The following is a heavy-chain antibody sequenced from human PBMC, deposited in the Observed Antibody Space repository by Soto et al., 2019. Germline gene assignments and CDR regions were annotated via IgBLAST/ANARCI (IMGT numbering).Heavy chain of an antibody. J-gene: IGHJ4*02. CDR3: VKDFAMTTGMYYFDY. V-gene: IGHV3-30*18. CDR2: ISYDGSNK. Sequence: GGSLRLSCAASGFTFSSYGMHWVRQAPGKGLEWVAVISYDGSNKYYADSVKGRFTISRDNSKNTLYLQMNSLRAEDTAVYYCVKDFAMTTGMYYFDYWGQGTLVTVSS. CDR1: GFTFSSYG. D-gene: IGHD4-17*01.